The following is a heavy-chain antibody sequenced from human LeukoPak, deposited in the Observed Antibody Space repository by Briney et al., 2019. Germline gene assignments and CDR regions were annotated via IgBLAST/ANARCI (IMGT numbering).Heavy chain of an antibody. CDR3: ARGGALLSSIDY. Sequence: SVTVSFKASGGTFSSYAISWVRQAPGQGLEWMGGIIPIFGTANYAQKFQGRVTITADESTSTAYMELGSLRSEDTAVYYCARGGALLSSIDYWGQGTLVTVSS. CDR1: GGTFSSYA. J-gene: IGHJ4*02. V-gene: IGHV1-69*13. CDR2: IIPIFGTA. D-gene: IGHD3-10*01.